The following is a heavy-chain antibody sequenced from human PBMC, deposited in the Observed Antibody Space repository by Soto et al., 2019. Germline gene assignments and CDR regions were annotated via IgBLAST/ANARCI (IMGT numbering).Heavy chain of an antibody. CDR2: ISAYNGNT. Sequence: QVQLVQSGAEVKKPGASVKVSCKASGYTFTSYGISWVRQAPGQGLEWMGWISAYNGNTNYAQKLQGRVTMTTDTSTSTAYMELRSLRSDDTAVYYCARDPNVDLSSSWLSFAYYYGMDVWGQGTTVTVSS. CDR3: ARDPNVDLSSSWLSFAYYYGMDV. J-gene: IGHJ6*02. D-gene: IGHD6-13*01. V-gene: IGHV1-18*01. CDR1: GYTFTSYG.